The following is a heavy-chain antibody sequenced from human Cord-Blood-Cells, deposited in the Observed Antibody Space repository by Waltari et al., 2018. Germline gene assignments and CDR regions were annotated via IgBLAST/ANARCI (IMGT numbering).Heavy chain of an antibody. V-gene: IGHV4-34*01. CDR3: ARGGGTSEWYNWFDP. D-gene: IGHD3-3*01. Sequence: QVQLQQWGAGLLKPSETLSLTCAVYGGSFSGYYWSWIRQPPGKGLEWIGEINHSGSTNDNPSLKGRVTISVDTSKNQFSLKLSSVTAADTAVYYCARGGGTSEWYNWFDPWGQGTLVTVSS. CDR1: GGSFSGYY. CDR2: INHSGST. J-gene: IGHJ5*02.